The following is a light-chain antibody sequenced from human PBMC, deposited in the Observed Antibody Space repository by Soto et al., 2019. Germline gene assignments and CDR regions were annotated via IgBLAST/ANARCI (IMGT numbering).Light chain of an antibody. V-gene: IGLV2-14*01. CDR2: EVN. CDR1: SSDVGAYNY. Sequence: QSALAQPASVSGSPGQSITISCTGTSSDVGAYNYVSWYQQHPGQAPKLMIYEVNNRPSGVPHRFSGSKSGNTASLTISGLQAEDEAYYYCSSFTSTSTSYVFGFGTKVTVL. J-gene: IGLJ1*01. CDR3: SSFTSTSTSYV.